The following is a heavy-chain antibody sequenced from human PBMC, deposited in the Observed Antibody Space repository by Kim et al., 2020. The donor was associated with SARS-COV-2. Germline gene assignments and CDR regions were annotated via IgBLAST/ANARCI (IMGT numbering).Heavy chain of an antibody. CDR2: ISDGNGDA. V-gene: IGHV1-3*01. Sequence: ASVKVSCKTSGYNFVTYGMHWVRQAPGQGLEWMGWISDGNGDAKYSQKFQGRVSITRDTSASTVYMELSSLKSEDTAVYYCARTTLWFGFDGGYWGQGTLVTVPA. D-gene: IGHD3-10*01. CDR1: GYNFVTYG. J-gene: IGHJ4*02. CDR3: ARTTLWFGFDGGY.